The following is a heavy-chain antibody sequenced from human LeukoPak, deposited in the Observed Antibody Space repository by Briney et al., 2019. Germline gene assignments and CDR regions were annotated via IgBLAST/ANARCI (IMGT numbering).Heavy chain of an antibody. J-gene: IGHJ4*02. CDR1: GYTFTGYY. V-gene: IGHV1-2*02. Sequence: GASVKVSCKASGYTFTGYYMHWVRQAPGQGLEWMGWINPNSGGTNYAQKFQGRVTMTRDTSISTAYMELSRLRSDDTAVYYCAREFWAILTGKSPDDQPYYFDYWGQGTLVTVSS. D-gene: IGHD3-9*01. CDR3: AREFWAILTGKSPDDQPYYFDY. CDR2: INPNSGGT.